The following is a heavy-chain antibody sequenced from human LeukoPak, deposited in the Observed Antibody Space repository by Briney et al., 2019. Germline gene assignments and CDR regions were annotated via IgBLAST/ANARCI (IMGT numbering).Heavy chain of an antibody. D-gene: IGHD1-1*01. CDR3: VKSGTLLREGFNY. J-gene: IGHJ4*02. CDR2: MDYTGET. CDR1: GASINIRYHY. V-gene: IGHV4-39*01. Sequence: SETLPLTCTVSGASINIRYHYWGWIRQSPGKGLEWIGSMDYTGETYYSPSLQSRVTIPVDTPRNQFSLNLHSMTAADTAVYYCVKSGTLLREGFNYWGQGTLVTVSS.